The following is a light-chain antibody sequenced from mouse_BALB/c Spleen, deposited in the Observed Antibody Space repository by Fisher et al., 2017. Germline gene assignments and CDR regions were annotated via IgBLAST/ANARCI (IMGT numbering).Light chain of an antibody. J-gene: IGKJ2*01. CDR1: SSISY. CDR2: GTS. Sequence: IVITQTPAIMSASPGEKVTMTCSANSSISYMHWYQQKPCTSPKRWIYGTSNLASGVPARFSGSGAGISYSLTISSMEAENDATYYCQQWSGYPYTFGGGTKLEIK. V-gene: IGKV4-59*01. CDR3: QQWSGYPYT.